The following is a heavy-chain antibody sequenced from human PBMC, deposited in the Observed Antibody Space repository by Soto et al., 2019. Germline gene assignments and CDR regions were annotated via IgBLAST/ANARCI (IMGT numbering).Heavy chain of an antibody. V-gene: IGHV3-23*01. D-gene: IGHD3-10*01. CDR1: GFTFSSYA. J-gene: IGHJ4*02. CDR3: AFNSGSGSYYFDS. Sequence: EVQLLESGGGLVQPGGSLRLSCAASGFTFSSYAMGWVRQAPGKGLECVSAISGGGETTYYADSVKGRFTISRDNSKNTLYLQMNSLRAEDTAVYYCAFNSGSGSYYFDSWGQGTLVTVSS. CDR2: ISGGGETT.